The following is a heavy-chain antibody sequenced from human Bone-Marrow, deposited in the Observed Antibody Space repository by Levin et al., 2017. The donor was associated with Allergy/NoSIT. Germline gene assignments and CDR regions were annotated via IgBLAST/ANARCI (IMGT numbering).Heavy chain of an antibody. CDR1: GFTFSDYY. J-gene: IGHJ6*02. CDR3: AWGGAVVPAAMGV. V-gene: IGHV3-69-1*01. Sequence: GGSLRLSCEASGFTFSDYYMNWVRQAPGKGLEWVSYLNSGSTIYYADSVKGRFTISRDNAKNSLYLQMNSLRAEDTAVYYWAWGGAVVPAAMGVWGQGTTVTVSS. D-gene: IGHD2-2*01. CDR2: LNSGSTI.